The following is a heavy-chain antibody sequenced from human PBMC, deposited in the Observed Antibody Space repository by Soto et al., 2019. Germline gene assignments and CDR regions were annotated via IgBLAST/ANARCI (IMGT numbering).Heavy chain of an antibody. J-gene: IGHJ3*02. D-gene: IGHD3-10*01. CDR3: ESDLGGDPGLDAFDI. V-gene: IGHV4-59*01. CDR1: GGSISSYY. Sequence: SETLSLTCTASGGSISSYYWSWIRQPPGKGLEWIGYIYYSGSTNYNPPLKSRVTISVDTSKNQFSLKLSSVTAADTAVYYCESDLGGDPGLDAFDIWGQGTMVTVSS. CDR2: IYYSGST.